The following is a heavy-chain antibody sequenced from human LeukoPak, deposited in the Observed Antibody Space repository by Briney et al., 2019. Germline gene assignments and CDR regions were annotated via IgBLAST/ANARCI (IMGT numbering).Heavy chain of an antibody. CDR3: ARDPNGDYIGTFDM. CDR1: GFTFSNYG. V-gene: IGHV3-30*02. Sequence: GGSLRLSCAASGFTFSNYGMHWVRQAPDKGLEWVAFLQNHGGDIHYAESVEGRFTISRDNSKNTLYLQMNSLRVEDTAMYFCARDPNGDYIGTFDMWGRGTMVSVSS. J-gene: IGHJ3*02. D-gene: IGHD4-17*01. CDR2: LQNHGGDI.